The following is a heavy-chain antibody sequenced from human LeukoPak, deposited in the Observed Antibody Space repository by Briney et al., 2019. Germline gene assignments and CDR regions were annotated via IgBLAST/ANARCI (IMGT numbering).Heavy chain of an antibody. V-gene: IGHV3-15*01. D-gene: IGHD1-26*01. CDR1: GFTFSNAW. CDR3: TTAGIVGATKGFDY. CDR2: IKSKTDGGTT. J-gene: IGHJ4*02. Sequence: GGSLRLSCAASGFTFSNAWMSWVRQAPGKGLEWVGRIKSKTDGGTTDYAAPVKGRFTISRDDSKNTLYLQMNSLKTEDTAVYYCTTAGIVGATKGFDYWGQGTLVTVSS.